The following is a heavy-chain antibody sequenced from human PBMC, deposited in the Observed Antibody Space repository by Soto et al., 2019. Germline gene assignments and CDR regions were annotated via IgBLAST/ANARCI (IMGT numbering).Heavy chain of an antibody. CDR1: GGSFSGYY. J-gene: IGHJ3*02. CDR2: INHSGST. CDR3: ARVQYGWEHNAFDI. Sequence: SETLSLTCAVYGGSFSGYYWSWIRQPPGKGLEWIGEINHSGSTNYNPSLKSRVTISVDTSKNQFSLKLSSVTAADTAVYYCARVQYGWEHNAFDIWGQGTMVTVSS. V-gene: IGHV4-34*01. D-gene: IGHD1-26*01.